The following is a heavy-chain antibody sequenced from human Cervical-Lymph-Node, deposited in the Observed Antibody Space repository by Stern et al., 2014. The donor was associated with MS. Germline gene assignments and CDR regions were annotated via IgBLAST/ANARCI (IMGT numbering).Heavy chain of an antibody. CDR3: AMTWLPNHYGSSGYYPYGAFDI. D-gene: IGHD3-22*01. Sequence: VQLVQSWAEVKKPGASLKVSCKASGYTFTAYYIQWVRQAPGQGLEWIGWINPNSGGTDYAQKFRGWVTMTRDTSISTAYMELSRLRSDDTAMYYCAMTWLPNHYGSSGYYPYGAFDIWGQGTMVTVSS. CDR2: INPNSGGT. J-gene: IGHJ3*02. V-gene: IGHV1-2*04. CDR1: GYTFTAYY.